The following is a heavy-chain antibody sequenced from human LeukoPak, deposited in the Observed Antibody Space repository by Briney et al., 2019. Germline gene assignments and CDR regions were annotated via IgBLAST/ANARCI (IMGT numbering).Heavy chain of an antibody. D-gene: IGHD3-16*01. J-gene: IGHJ6*03. V-gene: IGHV5-51*01. CDR2: IYPGDSDT. CDR1: GYTFTSYW. CDR3: ARRALGDFYYYQMDV. Sequence: GESLKISCKASGYTFTSYWIAWVRQMPGKGLEWMGIIYPGDSDTRYSPSFQGQVTFSADKSISTAYVQWSSLKASDTAMYYCARRALGDFYYYQMDVWGKGTTVTVSS.